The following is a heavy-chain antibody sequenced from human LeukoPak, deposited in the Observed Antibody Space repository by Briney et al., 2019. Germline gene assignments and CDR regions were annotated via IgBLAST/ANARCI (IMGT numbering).Heavy chain of an antibody. Sequence: PGGSLRLSCTVSGFTISSNSTSWVRQAPGKGLEWVSFIYSSVTHYSDSVKGRFTISRDNSKNTLFLQMNSLRAEDTAVYYCARRAGAYSHPYDYWGQGTLVTVSS. CDR2: IYSSVT. CDR1: GFTISSNS. V-gene: IGHV3-53*01. J-gene: IGHJ4*02. CDR3: ARRAGAYSHPYDY. D-gene: IGHD4/OR15-4a*01.